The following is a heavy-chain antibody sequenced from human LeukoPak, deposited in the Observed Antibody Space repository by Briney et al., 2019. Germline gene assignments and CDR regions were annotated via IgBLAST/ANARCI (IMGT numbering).Heavy chain of an antibody. V-gene: IGHV4-61*02. D-gene: IGHD1-26*01. J-gene: IGHJ4*02. CDR2: IYTSGST. CDR3: ARASYYRGMDY. Sequence: PSETLPLTCTVSGGSISSGSYYWSWIRQPAGKGLEWIGRIYTSGSTNYNPSLKSRVTISVDTSKNQFSLKLSSVTAADTAVYYCARASYYRGMDYWGQGTLVTVSS. CDR1: GGSISSGSYY.